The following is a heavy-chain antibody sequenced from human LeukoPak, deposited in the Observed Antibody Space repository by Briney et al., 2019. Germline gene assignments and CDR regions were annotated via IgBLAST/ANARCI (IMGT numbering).Heavy chain of an antibody. J-gene: IGHJ4*02. CDR1: GLGFAGSA. CDR3: ARGKKYLQFNFFDY. Sequence: PGGSLRLSCAASGLGFAGSAVHWVRQTSGRGLEWIGCVRSRDKNYATIYGASARGRFTISRDDSRNTASLQMNSLNTEDTAVYYCARGKKYLQFNFFDYWGQGTLVTVSS. V-gene: IGHV3-73*01. D-gene: IGHD5-24*01. CDR2: VRSRDKNYAT.